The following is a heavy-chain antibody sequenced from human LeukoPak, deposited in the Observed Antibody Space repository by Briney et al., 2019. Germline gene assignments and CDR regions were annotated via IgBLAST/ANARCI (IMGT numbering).Heavy chain of an antibody. Sequence: PGGSLRLSCEASGFTFDDYAMHWVRQAPGKGLEWVSGISWNSGSIGYADSVKGRFTISRDNSKNTLYLQMNSLRAEDTAVYYCAKLAAAGTNFGDYWGQGTLVTVSS. V-gene: IGHV3-9*01. CDR1: GFTFDDYA. CDR3: AKLAAAGTNFGDY. J-gene: IGHJ4*02. D-gene: IGHD6-13*01. CDR2: ISWNSGSI.